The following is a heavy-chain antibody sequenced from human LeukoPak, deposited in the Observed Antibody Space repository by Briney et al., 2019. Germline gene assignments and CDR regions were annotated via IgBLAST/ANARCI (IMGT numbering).Heavy chain of an antibody. CDR1: GFTFSSDA. CDR3: AKPAKTDYTDY. CDR2: ISGSSGNT. Sequence: GGSLRLSCAASGFTFSSDAMSWVRQAPGKGLEWVSAISGSSGNTYYADSVKGRFTISRDNSKNTLYLQMNSLRAEDTALYYCAKPAKTDYTDYWGQGTLVTVSS. D-gene: IGHD1-14*01. J-gene: IGHJ4*02. V-gene: IGHV3-23*01.